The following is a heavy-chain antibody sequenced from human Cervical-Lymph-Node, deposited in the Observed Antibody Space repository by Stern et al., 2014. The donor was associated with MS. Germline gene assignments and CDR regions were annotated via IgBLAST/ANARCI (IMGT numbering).Heavy chain of an antibody. CDR3: ARASGSLFDY. D-gene: IGHD3-3*01. J-gene: IGHJ4*02. CDR2: IYWNDDK. Sequence: QVTLRESGPTLVKPTQTLTLTCTFSGLSFSTSGVGVGWIRQPPGKALEWLALIYWNDDKRYSPSLKSRLTITKDTSKNQVVLTMTSMDPVDTGTYYCARASGSLFDYWGQGTLVTVSS. V-gene: IGHV2-5*01. CDR1: GLSFSTSGVG.